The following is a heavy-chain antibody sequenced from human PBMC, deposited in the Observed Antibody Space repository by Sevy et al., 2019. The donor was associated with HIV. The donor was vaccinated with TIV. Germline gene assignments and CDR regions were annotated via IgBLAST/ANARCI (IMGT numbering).Heavy chain of an antibody. CDR1: GLIFSDYY. J-gene: IGHJ4*02. CDR2: ISGSGNTI. Sequence: GGSLRLSCAASGLIFSDYYMSWIRQAPGKGLEWVSYISGSGNTIYYADSVKGRFTISRVNAKNSLYLQMNSLRAEDTAVYYCTRLGFYSNYYFDYWGQGTLVTVSS. V-gene: IGHV3-11*01. CDR3: TRLGFYSNYYFDY. D-gene: IGHD3-10*01.